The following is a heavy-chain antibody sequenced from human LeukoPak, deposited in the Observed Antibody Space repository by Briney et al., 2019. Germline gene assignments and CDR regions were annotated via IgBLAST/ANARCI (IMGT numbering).Heavy chain of an antibody. CDR3: ARGRQLERLRYMDV. CDR2: INPNSGGT. Sequence: ASVKVSCKASGYTFTGYYMHWVRQAPGQGLEWMGWINPNSGGTNYAQEFQGRVTMTRDTSISTAYMELSRLRSDDTAVYYCARGRQLERLRYMDVWGKGTTVTISS. V-gene: IGHV1-2*02. J-gene: IGHJ6*03. D-gene: IGHD1-1*01. CDR1: GYTFTGYY.